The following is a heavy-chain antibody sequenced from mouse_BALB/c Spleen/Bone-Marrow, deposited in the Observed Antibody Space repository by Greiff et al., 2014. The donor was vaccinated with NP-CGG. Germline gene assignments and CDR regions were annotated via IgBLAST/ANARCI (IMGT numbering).Heavy chain of an antibody. CDR3: ARQYGNYFDY. J-gene: IGHJ2*01. D-gene: IGHD2-10*02. V-gene: IGHV1-80*01. CDR2: IYPGDGET. CDR1: GYAFSSYW. Sequence: VNLVESGAELVRPGSSVKISCKASGYAFSSYWMNWVKQRPGQGLEWIGQIYPGDGETNYNGKFKGKATLTADKSSSTAYMQLSSLTSEDSAVYFCARQYGNYFDYWGQGTTLTVSS.